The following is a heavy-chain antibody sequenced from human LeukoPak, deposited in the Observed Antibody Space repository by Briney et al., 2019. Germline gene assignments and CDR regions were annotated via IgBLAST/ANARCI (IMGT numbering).Heavy chain of an antibody. CDR1: GGTFSSYV. Sequence: GASVKVSCKASGGTFSSYVISWVRQAPGQGLEWMGGIIPIFGTANYAQKFQGRVTITADESTSTAYMELSSLRSEDTAVYYCARLWFGEFHFDYWGQGTLVTVSS. CDR3: ARLWFGEFHFDY. V-gene: IGHV1-69*13. J-gene: IGHJ4*02. D-gene: IGHD3-10*01. CDR2: IIPIFGTA.